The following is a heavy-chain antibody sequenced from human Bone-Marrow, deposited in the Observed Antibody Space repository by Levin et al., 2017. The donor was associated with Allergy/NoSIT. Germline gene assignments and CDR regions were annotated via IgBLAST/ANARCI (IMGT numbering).Heavy chain of an antibody. CDR1: GFSLSTSGVG. CDR3: AHTLSGGDCSSTSCLSWFDP. V-gene: IGHV2-5*01. D-gene: IGHD2-2*01. J-gene: IGHJ5*02. CDR2: IYWNDDK. Sequence: SGPTLVKPTQTLTLTCTFSGFSLSTSGVGVGWIRQPPGKALEWLALIYWNDDKRYSPSLETRLTITKDTSKNQVVLTMTNMDPVDTATYYCAHTLSGGDCSSTSCLSWFDPWGQGTLVTVSS.